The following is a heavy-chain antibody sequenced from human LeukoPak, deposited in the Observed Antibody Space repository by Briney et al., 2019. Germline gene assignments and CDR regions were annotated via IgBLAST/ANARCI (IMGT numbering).Heavy chain of an antibody. J-gene: IGHJ4*02. CDR2: IKQDGSEK. Sequence: GGSLRLSCAASGFTFGSYWMIWVRQVLGKGLEWVANIKQDGSEKYYVASVKGRFTISRDNAKNSLYLQMNSLRAEDTAIYYCARARPYYGDYPPPCYFDYWGQGTLVTVSS. V-gene: IGHV3-7*03. CDR3: ARARPYYGDYPPPCYFDY. D-gene: IGHD4-17*01. CDR1: GFTFGSYW.